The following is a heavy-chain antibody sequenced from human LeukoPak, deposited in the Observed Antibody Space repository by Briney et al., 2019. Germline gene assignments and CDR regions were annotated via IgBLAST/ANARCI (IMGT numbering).Heavy chain of an antibody. J-gene: IGHJ4*02. CDR1: GGSFSGYY. Sequence: SETLSLTCAVYGGSFSGYYWSWIRQPPGKGLEWIGGINHSGSTNYNPSLKSRVTISVDTSKNQFSLKLSSVTAADTAVYYCARRAIFGVVITRPFDYWGQGTLVTGSS. CDR2: INHSGST. CDR3: ARRAIFGVVITRPFDY. V-gene: IGHV4-34*01. D-gene: IGHD3-3*01.